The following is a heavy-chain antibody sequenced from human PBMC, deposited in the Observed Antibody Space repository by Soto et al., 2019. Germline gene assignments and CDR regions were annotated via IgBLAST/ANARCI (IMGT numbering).Heavy chain of an antibody. CDR1: GGSISTNW. CDR2: IYHSGTT. CDR3: ARHISVPRTRGFDY. Sequence: QVQLQEAGPGLVQPSGTLSLTCAVSGGSISTNWWSWVRQPPGKGLEWIGEIYHSGTTNYNPSLRSRVTISIDKSKNQLSLDLTSVSAADTAVYYCARHISVPRTRGFDYWGQRTLVTVSS. D-gene: IGHD2-21*01. J-gene: IGHJ4*02. V-gene: IGHV4-4*02.